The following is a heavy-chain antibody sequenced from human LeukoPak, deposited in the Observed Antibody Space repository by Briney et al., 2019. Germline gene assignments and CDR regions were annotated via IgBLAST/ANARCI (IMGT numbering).Heavy chain of an antibody. V-gene: IGHV4-59*01. D-gene: IGHD3-10*01. CDR1: GGSISSYY. J-gene: IGHJ2*01. Sequence: SETLSLTCTVSGGSISSYYWSWIRQPPGKGLGWVGDIYYSGSTNYNPTLKSRVTISVDTSKNQFSLKLSSASAADTAIYYCARDEEYYYGYWYFDLWGRGTLVTVSS. CDR3: ARDEEYYYGYWYFDL. CDR2: IYYSGST.